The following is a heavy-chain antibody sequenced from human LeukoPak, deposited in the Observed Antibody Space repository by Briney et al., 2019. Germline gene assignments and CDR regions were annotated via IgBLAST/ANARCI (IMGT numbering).Heavy chain of an antibody. V-gene: IGHV3-30*18. D-gene: IGHD3-3*01. J-gene: IGHJ4*02. CDR3: AKAYYDFWSGYYMDY. CDR1: GFTFSSYG. Sequence: GSLRLSCAASGFTFSSYGMHWVRQAPGKGLEWVAVISYDGSNKYYADSVKGRFTISRDNSKNTLYLQMNSLRAEDTAVYYCAKAYYDFWSGYYMDYWGQGTLVTVSS. CDR2: ISYDGSNK.